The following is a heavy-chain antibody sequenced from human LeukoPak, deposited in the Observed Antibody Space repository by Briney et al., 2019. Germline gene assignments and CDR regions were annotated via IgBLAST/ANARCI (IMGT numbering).Heavy chain of an antibody. Sequence: SETLSLTCTVSGGSISNYYWTWIRQPPGKGLELIGYIYYSGSTNYNPSLKSRVTISVDTSKNQFSLKLTSVTAADAAVYYCARVFSGLDYWGQGTLVTVSS. V-gene: IGHV4-59*01. J-gene: IGHJ4*02. CDR3: ARVFSGLDY. CDR1: GGSISNYY. D-gene: IGHD2-8*02. CDR2: IYYSGST.